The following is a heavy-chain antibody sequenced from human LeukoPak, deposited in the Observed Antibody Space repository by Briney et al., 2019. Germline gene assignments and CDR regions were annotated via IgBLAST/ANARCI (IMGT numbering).Heavy chain of an antibody. J-gene: IGHJ6*03. D-gene: IGHD2-15*01. CDR1: GLTVSSNH. V-gene: IGHV3-53*01. CDR3: ARGARAATGYYYYYMDV. CDR2: IYTGSST. Sequence: GGSLRLSCAASGLTVSSNHMSWVRQAPGKGLEWVLVIYTGSSTDYADSVKGRFTISRDNSKNTLYLQMNSLRAEDTAVYYCARGARAATGYYYYYMDVWGKGTTVTVSS.